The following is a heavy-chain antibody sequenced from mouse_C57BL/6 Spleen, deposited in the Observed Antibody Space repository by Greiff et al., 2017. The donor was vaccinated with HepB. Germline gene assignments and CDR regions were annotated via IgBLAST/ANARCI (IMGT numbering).Heavy chain of an antibody. D-gene: IGHD1-1*01. CDR3: ARDGSRRGYAMDY. Sequence: EVQRVESGGGLVKPGGSLKLSCAASGFTFSDYGMHWVRQAPEKGLEWVAYISSGSSTIYYADTVKCRFTISRDNAKKTLFLQMTSLRSADTAMYYCARDGSRRGYAMDYWGQGTSVTVSS. CDR1: GFTFSDYG. CDR2: ISSGSSTI. J-gene: IGHJ4*01. V-gene: IGHV5-17*01.